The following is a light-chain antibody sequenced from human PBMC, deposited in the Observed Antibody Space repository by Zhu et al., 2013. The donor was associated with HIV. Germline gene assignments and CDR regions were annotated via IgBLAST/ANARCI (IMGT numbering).Light chain of an antibody. V-gene: IGKV1-27*01. Sequence: DIQMTQSPSSLSASVGDRVTITCRASQGISSYLAWYQQKPGKVPKLLIYAASTLQSGVPSRFSGSGSGTEFTLTISSLQSEDLAVYFCLQYSSWPPLCSFGQGTKLEI. J-gene: IGKJ2*04. CDR1: QGISSY. CDR3: LQYSSWPPLCS. CDR2: AAS.